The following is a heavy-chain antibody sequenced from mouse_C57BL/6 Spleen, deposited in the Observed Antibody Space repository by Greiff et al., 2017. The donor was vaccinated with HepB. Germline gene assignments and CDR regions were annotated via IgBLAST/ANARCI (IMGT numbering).Heavy chain of an antibody. CDR2: IYPGDGDN. Sequence: LQESGPELVKPGASVKISCKASGYAFSSSWMNWVKQRPGKGLEWIGRIYPGDGDNNYNGKFKCKATLTADKASSTAYMQLSSRTSEDSAVYFCAKEDYWGQGTTLTVSS. CDR3: AKEDY. CDR1: GYAFSSSW. V-gene: IGHV1-82*01. J-gene: IGHJ2*01.